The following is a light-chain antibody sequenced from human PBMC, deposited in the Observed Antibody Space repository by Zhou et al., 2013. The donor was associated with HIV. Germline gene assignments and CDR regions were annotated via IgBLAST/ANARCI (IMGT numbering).Light chain of an antibody. V-gene: IGKV1-8*01. CDR3: QQYYSYPLT. J-gene: IGKJ2*01. CDR1: QVISSS. CDR2: SAS. Sequence: AIRMTQSPSSFSASTGDRVTITCRASQVISSSLAWYQQKPGKAPKLLIYSASTLQSGVPSRFSGSGSGTDFTLSISNLQSEDFASYYCQQYYSYPLTFGQGTKLEIK.